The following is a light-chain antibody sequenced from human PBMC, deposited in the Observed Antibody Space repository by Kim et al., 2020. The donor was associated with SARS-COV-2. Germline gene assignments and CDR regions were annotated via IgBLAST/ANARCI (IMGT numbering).Light chain of an antibody. V-gene: IGKV3-20*01. Sequence: EIVLTQSPGTLSSSPGERATLSCRASQSVSSSYLAWYQQKPGQAPRLLIYGASSRATGIPDRFSGSGSGTDFTLTISRLEPEDFAVYYCQQYGSSPRTFGQGTKLEI. CDR1: QSVSSSY. J-gene: IGKJ2*02. CDR3: QQYGSSPRT. CDR2: GAS.